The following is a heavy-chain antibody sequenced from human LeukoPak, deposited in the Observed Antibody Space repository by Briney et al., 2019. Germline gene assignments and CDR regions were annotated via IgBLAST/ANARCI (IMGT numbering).Heavy chain of an antibody. Sequence: GRSLRLSCAASGFTFSSYGMHWVRQAPGKGLEWVAVISYDGSNKYYADSVKGRFTISRDNSKNTLYLQMNSLRAEDTAVYYCAKSGSVWYYFDYWGQGTLVTVSS. D-gene: IGHD6-19*01. CDR1: GFTFSSYG. CDR2: ISYDGSNK. V-gene: IGHV3-30*18. J-gene: IGHJ4*02. CDR3: AKSGSVWYYFDY.